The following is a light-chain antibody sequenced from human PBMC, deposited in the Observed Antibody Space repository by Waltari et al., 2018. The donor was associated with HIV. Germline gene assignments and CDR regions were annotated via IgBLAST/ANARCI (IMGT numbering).Light chain of an antibody. V-gene: IGKV1-39*01. CDR1: ENIGRY. Sequence: DIHMTQSPSSLSASVGERVTITCRASENIGRYLNWYQQKSGKAPKLLIYAASNLQSGVPSRFSGSGSGTDFTLTISSLQPEDFATYYCQQSYSSPRTFGPGTKVEIK. J-gene: IGKJ3*01. CDR2: AAS. CDR3: QQSYSSPRT.